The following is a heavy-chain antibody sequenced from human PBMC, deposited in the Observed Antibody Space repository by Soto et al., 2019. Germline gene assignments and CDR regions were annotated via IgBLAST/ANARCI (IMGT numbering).Heavy chain of an antibody. J-gene: IGHJ5*02. Sequence: EVQLLESGGGLVQPGGSLRLSCAASGFTFSSYAMSWVRQAPGKGLEWVSAIRGSVGSTYYADSVKCRYTISRDNSKNTLYLHMNSLTAEDTGVYYCARDQRGSPNCFALWGQGTLVTVSS. CDR3: ARDQRGSPNCFAL. V-gene: IGHV3-23*01. CDR1: GFTFSSYA. D-gene: IGHD3-16*01. CDR2: IRGSVGST.